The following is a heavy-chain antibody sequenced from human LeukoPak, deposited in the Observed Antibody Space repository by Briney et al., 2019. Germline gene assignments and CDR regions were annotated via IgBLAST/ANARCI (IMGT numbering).Heavy chain of an antibody. CDR2: IYYTGST. CDR1: GGSFSGYY. CDR3: ARTSWGYAFDI. Sequence: SETLSLTCAVYGGSFSGYYWSWIRQPPGKGLEWIGYIYYTGSTNYTPSLKSRVTISLDTSKNHFSLKLSSVTAADTAMYYCARTSWGYAFDIWGRGPMVTVSS. D-gene: IGHD7-27*01. J-gene: IGHJ3*02. V-gene: IGHV4-59*01.